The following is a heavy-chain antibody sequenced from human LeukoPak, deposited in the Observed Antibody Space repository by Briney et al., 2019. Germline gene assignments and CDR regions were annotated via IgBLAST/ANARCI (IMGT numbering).Heavy chain of an antibody. CDR3: AKEKPLWFGEAY. CDR2: ISGSGGST. CDR1: GGSISSYY. V-gene: IGHV3-23*01. Sequence: PSETLSLTCTVSGGSISSYYWSWVRQAPGKGLEWVSAISGSGGSTYYADSVKGRFTTSRDNSKNTLYLQMNSLRAEDTAVYYCAKEKPLWFGEAYWGQGTLVTVSS. J-gene: IGHJ4*02. D-gene: IGHD3-10*01.